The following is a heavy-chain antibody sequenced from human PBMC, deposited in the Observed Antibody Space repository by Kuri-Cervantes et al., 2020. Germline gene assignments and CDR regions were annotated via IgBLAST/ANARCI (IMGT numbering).Heavy chain of an antibody. CDR2: ISYDGSNK. J-gene: IGHJ4*02. CDR1: GFTFSSYA. D-gene: IGHD3-10*01. Sequence: GESLKISCAASGFTFSSYAMHWVRQAPGKGLEWVAVISYDGSNKYYADSVKGRFTISRDNSKNTLYLQMNSLRAEDTAVYYCARAGGDLYYGSGLDYWGREPWSPSPQ. V-gene: IGHV3-30-3*01. CDR3: ARAGGDLYYGSGLDY.